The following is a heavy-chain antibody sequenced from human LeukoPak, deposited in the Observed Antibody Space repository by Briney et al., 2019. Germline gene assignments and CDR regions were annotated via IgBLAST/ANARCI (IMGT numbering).Heavy chain of an antibody. CDR1: GGSISSYY. CDR3: ARDVGWLQFGYQDAFDI. D-gene: IGHD5-24*01. J-gene: IGHJ3*02. CDR2: IYYSGST. Sequence: SETLFLTCTVSGGSISSYYWSWIRQPPGKGLEWIGYIYYSGSTNYNPSLKSRVTISVDTSKNQFSLKLSSVTAADTAVYYCARDVGWLQFGYQDAFDIWGQGTMVTVSS. V-gene: IGHV4-59*01.